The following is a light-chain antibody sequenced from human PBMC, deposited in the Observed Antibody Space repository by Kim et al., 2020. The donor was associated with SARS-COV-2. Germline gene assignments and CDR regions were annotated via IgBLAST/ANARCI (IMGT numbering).Light chain of an antibody. CDR3: QAWDSSTFYV. V-gene: IGLV3-1*01. CDR2: QDS. J-gene: IGLJ1*01. Sequence: VSPGQTASITCSGDKLGDKYACWYQQKPGQSPVLVIYQDSKRPSGIPERFSGSNSGNTATLTVSGTQAMDESDYYCQAWDSSTFYVFGTGTKVTVL. CDR1: KLGDKY.